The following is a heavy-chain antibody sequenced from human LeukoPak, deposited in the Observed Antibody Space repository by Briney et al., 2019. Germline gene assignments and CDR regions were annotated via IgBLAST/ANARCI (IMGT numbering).Heavy chain of an antibody. CDR3: AKDPPSGAL. CDR2: IKQDGSEK. Sequence: GGSLRLSCAVSGFTFSTYWMSWVRQAPGKGLEWVANIKQDGSEKYYVDSVKGRFTISRDNSKNTLYLQMNSLRAEDTAVYYCAKDPPSGALWGQGTMVTVSS. V-gene: IGHV3-7*03. D-gene: IGHD3-10*01. J-gene: IGHJ3*01. CDR1: GFTFSTYW.